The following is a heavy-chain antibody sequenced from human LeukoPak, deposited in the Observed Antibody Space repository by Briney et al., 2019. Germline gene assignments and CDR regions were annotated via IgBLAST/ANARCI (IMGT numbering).Heavy chain of an antibody. Sequence: SETLSLTCAVYGGSFSGYYWSWIRQPPGKGLEWIGEINHSGSTNYNPSLKSRVTISVDTSKNHFSLKLSSVTAADTAVYYCARGLAGRASGAVYFDLWGRGALVTVSS. CDR2: INHSGST. D-gene: IGHD3-16*01. V-gene: IGHV4-34*01. CDR1: GGSFSGYY. J-gene: IGHJ2*01. CDR3: ARGLAGRASGAVYFDL.